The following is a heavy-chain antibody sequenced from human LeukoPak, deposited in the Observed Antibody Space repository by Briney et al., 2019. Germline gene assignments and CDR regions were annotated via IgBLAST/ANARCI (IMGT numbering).Heavy chain of an antibody. Sequence: GGSLRLSCAASGFTFSSYAMSWVRQAPGKGLEWVSAISGSGGSTYYADSVKGRFTISRDSSKNTLYLQMNSLRAEDTAVYSCARDLGYRSGPWGYWGQGTLVTVSS. V-gene: IGHV3-23*01. CDR1: GFTFSSYA. CDR3: ARDLGYRSGPWGY. D-gene: IGHD6-19*01. CDR2: ISGSGGST. J-gene: IGHJ4*02.